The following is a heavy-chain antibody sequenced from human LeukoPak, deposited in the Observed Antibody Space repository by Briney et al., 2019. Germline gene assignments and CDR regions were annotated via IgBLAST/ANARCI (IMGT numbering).Heavy chain of an antibody. CDR3: AKDGAYCVGDCPPYFDY. CDR2: ISYDGSNK. Sequence: GGSLRLSCAASGFTFSSYGMHWVRQAPGKGLESVAVISYDGSNKYYADSVKRRFTISRDNSKNTLYLQMNSLRAEDTAVYYCAKDGAYCVGDCPPYFDYWGQGTLVTVSS. D-gene: IGHD2-21*02. J-gene: IGHJ4*02. V-gene: IGHV3-30*18. CDR1: GFTFSSYG.